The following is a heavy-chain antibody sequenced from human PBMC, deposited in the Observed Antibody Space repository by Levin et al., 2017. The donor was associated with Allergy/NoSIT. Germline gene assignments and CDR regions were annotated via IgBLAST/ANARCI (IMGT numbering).Heavy chain of an antibody. J-gene: IGHJ4*02. D-gene: IGHD3-22*01. CDR2: IYYSGST. V-gene: IGHV4-61*01. Sequence: SETLSLTCTVSGGSVSSGSYYWSWIRQPPGKGLEWIGYIYYSGSTNYNPSLKGRVTISVDTSKNQFSLKLSSVTAADTAVYYCARDGYYYDSSGYSYFDYWGQGTLVTVSS. CDR1: GGSVSSGSYY. CDR3: ARDGYYYDSSGYSYFDY.